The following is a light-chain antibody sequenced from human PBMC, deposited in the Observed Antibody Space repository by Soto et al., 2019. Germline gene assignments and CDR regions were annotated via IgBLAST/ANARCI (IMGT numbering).Light chain of an antibody. Sequence: IGMSQSPATLSVCQGEIATLSCRASQSINSKLAWYQQKPGQAPRLLIYGASIRATGIPARFSGSGSGTEFTLTISSLQSEDLAVYYCQEYNHWHPITFGGGTKVAI. CDR3: QEYNHWHPIT. J-gene: IGKJ4*01. CDR1: QSINSK. V-gene: IGKV3-15*01. CDR2: GAS.